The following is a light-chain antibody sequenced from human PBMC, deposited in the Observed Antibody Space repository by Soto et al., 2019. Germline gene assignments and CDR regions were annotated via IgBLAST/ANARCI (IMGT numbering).Light chain of an antibody. CDR3: QQRSNWPPIT. V-gene: IGKV3-11*01. CDR1: QSVSSSY. CDR2: DAS. Sequence: ELVWTQSPGTRSLSPGERARLSCRASQSVSSSYLAWYQQKPGQAPRLLIYDASKRATGIPARFSGSGSGTDFTLTISSLEPQDFAVYYCQQRSNWPPITFGQGTRLEIK. J-gene: IGKJ5*01.